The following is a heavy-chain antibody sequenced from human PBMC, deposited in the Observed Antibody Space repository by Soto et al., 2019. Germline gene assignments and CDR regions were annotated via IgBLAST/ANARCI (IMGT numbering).Heavy chain of an antibody. CDR1: GFTFSSHS. CDR2: ISYDGSIK. J-gene: IGHJ4*02. CDR3: AREWSTSGDLDY. V-gene: IGHV3-30-3*01. D-gene: IGHD3-10*01. Sequence: QVQLVESGGGVVQPGRSLRLSCAASGFTFSSHSIQWVRQAPGKGLEWVAVISYDGSIKYYADSVKGRFTISRDNSKNTAYLQMNSLRAEDTAVFYCAREWSTSGDLDYWGQGTPVIVSS.